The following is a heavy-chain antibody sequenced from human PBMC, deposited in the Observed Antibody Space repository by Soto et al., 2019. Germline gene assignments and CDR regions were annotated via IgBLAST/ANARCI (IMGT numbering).Heavy chain of an antibody. CDR1: GYTFTAYY. J-gene: IGHJ4*02. V-gene: IGHV1-2*04. Sequence: QVQLVQSGAEVKKLGASVKVSCKASGYTFTAYYIHWVRQAPGQGLEWVGWINPNSGDTNYAQRFQGWVTMTGDTSVSTAYMDLTRLRSDDTAVYYCARGGYTYGYGLDYWGQGTLVTASS. CDR2: INPNSGDT. CDR3: ARGGYTYGYGLDY. D-gene: IGHD5-18*01.